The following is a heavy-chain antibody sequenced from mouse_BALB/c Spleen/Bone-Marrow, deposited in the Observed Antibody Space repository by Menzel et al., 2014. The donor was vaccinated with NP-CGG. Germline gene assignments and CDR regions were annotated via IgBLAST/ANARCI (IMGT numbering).Heavy chain of an antibody. Sequence: VQLQQSGAELVKPGASVKLSCKASGYTFTSYWMHWVEQRPGQGLEWIGEINPSNGRTNYNEKFKSKATLTVDKSSSTAYMQPSSLTSEDSAVYYCARCYYGNYFDYWGQGTTLTVSS. CDR1: GYTFTSYW. J-gene: IGHJ2*01. D-gene: IGHD2-1*01. V-gene: IGHV1S81*02. CDR3: ARCYYGNYFDY. CDR2: INPSNGRT.